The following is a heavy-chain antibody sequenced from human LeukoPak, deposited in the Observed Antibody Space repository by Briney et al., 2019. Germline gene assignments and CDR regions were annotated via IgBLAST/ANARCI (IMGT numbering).Heavy chain of an antibody. Sequence: GASVKVSCKASGGTFSSYAISWVRQAPGQGLEWMGGIIPVLGIANYAQKFQGRVTITADKSTSTAYMELSSLRSEDTAVYYCARRLHQLLPLQDYYYGMDVWGQGTTVTVSS. V-gene: IGHV1-69*10. J-gene: IGHJ6*02. CDR3: ARRLHQLLPLQDYYYGMDV. D-gene: IGHD2-2*01. CDR2: IIPVLGIA. CDR1: GGTFSSYA.